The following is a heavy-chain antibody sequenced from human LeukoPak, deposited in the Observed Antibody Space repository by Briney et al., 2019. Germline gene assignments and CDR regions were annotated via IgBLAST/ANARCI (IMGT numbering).Heavy chain of an antibody. Sequence: AESLKISCKGSGYKFTTDYIGWVRQMPGKGLEWMGIIYPDDSETKYSPSFKGQVTMSVDKSITTAFLQWSSLKASDTAMYYCARQAYATRFDAFDIWGQGTMVTVSP. V-gene: IGHV5-51*01. J-gene: IGHJ3*02. D-gene: IGHD2-15*01. CDR1: GYKFTTDY. CDR2: IYPDDSET. CDR3: ARQAYATRFDAFDI.